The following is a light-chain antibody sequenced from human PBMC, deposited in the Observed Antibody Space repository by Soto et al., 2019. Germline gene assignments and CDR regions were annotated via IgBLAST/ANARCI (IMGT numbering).Light chain of an antibody. J-gene: IGKJ1*01. Sequence: ENVLTQSPGTLSLSPGEGASLSCRASQRVISTYFGWYQQRPGQAPRLIIYATSRRAAGVPDRFSGGGSGTDFTLSISRVEPEDSAVYYCQQYEASPWTFGQGTKVEIK. CDR2: ATS. V-gene: IGKV3-20*01. CDR3: QQYEASPWT. CDR1: QRVISTY.